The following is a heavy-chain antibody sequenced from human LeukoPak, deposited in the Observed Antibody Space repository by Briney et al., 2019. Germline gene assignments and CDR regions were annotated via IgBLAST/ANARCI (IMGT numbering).Heavy chain of an antibody. CDR2: TYYRSKWYN. CDR3: ARAPVLRFLEWLFDY. V-gene: IGHV6-1*01. J-gene: IGHJ4*02. CDR1: GDSVSSNSAA. Sequence: SQTLSLTCAISGDSVSSNSAAWNWIRQSPSRGLEWLGRTYYRSKWYNDYAVSVKSRITINPDTSKNRFSLQLNSVTPEDTAVYYCARAPVLRFLEWLFDYWGQGTLVTVSS. D-gene: IGHD3-3*01.